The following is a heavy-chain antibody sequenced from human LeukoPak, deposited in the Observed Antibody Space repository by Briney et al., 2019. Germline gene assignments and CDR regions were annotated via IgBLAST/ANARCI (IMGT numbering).Heavy chain of an antibody. CDR3: ARYGVAARPSPHYYYCYGMDV. J-gene: IGHJ6*02. Sequence: GGSLRLSCAASGFTFSSYAMHWVRQAPGKGLEWVAVISYDGSNKYYADSVKGRFTISRDNSKNTLYLQMNSLRAEDTAVYYCARYGVAARPSPHYYYCYGMDVWGQGTTVTVSS. CDR1: GFTFSSYA. V-gene: IGHV3-30-3*01. D-gene: IGHD6-6*01. CDR2: ISYDGSNK.